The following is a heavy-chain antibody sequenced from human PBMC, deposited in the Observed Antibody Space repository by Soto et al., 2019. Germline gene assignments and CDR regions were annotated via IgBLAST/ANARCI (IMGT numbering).Heavy chain of an antibody. V-gene: IGHV3-30*18. CDR2: ISYDGSNK. CDR1: GFTFSSYG. D-gene: IGHD4-17*01. J-gene: IGHJ4*02. CDR3: AKGGPTVTTSPFDY. Sequence: PGGSLRLSCAASGFTFSSYGMHWVRQAPGKGLEWVAVISYDGSNKYYADSVKGRFTISRDNSKNTLYLQMNSLRAEDTAVYYCAKGGPTVTTSPFDYWGQGTLVTVS.